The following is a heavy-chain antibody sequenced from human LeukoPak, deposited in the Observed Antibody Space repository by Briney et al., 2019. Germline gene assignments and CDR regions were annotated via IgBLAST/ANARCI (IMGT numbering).Heavy chain of an antibody. D-gene: IGHD3-22*01. CDR2: INPNSGGT. J-gene: IGHJ4*02. Sequence: ASVKVSCKASGYTFTGYYMHWVRQAPGQGLEWMGWINPNSGGTNYAQKFQGRVTMTRDTSISTAYMELSRLRSDDTAVYYCARSYYDSSGYYYELLDYWGQGTLVTVSS. CDR3: ARSYYDSSGYYYELLDY. V-gene: IGHV1-2*02. CDR1: GYTFTGYY.